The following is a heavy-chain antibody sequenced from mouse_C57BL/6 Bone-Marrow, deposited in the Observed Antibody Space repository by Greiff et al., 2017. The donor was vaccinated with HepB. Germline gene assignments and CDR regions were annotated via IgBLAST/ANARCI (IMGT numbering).Heavy chain of an antibody. CDR2: IYPRSGNT. D-gene: IGHD1-1*01. CDR3: ARALYGSSYFDY. Sequence: VKLQESGAELARPGASVKLSCKASGYTFTSYGISWVKQRTGQGLEWIGEIYPRSGNTYYNEKFKGKATLTADKSSSTAYMELRSLTSEDSAVYFCARALYGSSYFDYWGRGTALTVSS. J-gene: IGHJ2*01. V-gene: IGHV1-81*01. CDR1: GYTFTSYG.